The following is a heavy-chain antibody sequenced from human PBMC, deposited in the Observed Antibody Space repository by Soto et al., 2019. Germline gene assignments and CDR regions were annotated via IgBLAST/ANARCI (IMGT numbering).Heavy chain of an antibody. Sequence: QVQLQESGPGLVKPSETLSLTCTVSGGSISSYYWSWIRQPPGKGLEWIGYIYYSGSTNYNPSITSRVTIAVDTSKNQFSLKLSSVTAADAAVYYCARPTTDYYGMDLWGEGSTVAVSS. CDR3: ARPTTDYYGMDL. V-gene: IGHV4-59*08. J-gene: IGHJ6*04. D-gene: IGHD4-17*01. CDR2: IYYSGST. CDR1: GGSISSYY.